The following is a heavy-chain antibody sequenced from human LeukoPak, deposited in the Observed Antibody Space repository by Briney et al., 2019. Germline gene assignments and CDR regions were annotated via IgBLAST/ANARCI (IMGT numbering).Heavy chain of an antibody. CDR2: ITDSGATT. D-gene: IGHD4-17*01. CDR3: AKDFAYGDYVEGAFDI. Sequence: GGSLRLSCAASGFTFSSYAMSWVRQAPGKGLEWVSAITDSGATTYYADSVKGRFTISRDNSKNTLYLHMNSLRAEDTAVYYCAKDFAYGDYVEGAFDIWGQGTMVTVSS. CDR1: GFTFSSYA. V-gene: IGHV3-23*01. J-gene: IGHJ3*02.